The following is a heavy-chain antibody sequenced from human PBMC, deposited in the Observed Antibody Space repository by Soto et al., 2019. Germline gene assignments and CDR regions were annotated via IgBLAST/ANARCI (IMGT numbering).Heavy chain of an antibody. V-gene: IGHV1-18*01. CDR2: ISAYNGNT. Sequence: ASVKVSCKASGYTFTSYGISWVRQAPGQGLEWMGWISAYNGNTNYAQKLQGRVTMTTDTSTSTAYMELRSLRSDDTAVYYCARENSKHTRVAGVLDVWGQGTTVTVSS. D-gene: IGHD6-19*01. CDR1: GYTFTSYG. CDR3: ARENSKHTRVAGVLDV. J-gene: IGHJ6*02.